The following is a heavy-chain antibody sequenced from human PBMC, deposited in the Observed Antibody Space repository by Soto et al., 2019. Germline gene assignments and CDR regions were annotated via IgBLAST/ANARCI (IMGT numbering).Heavy chain of an antibody. CDR3: ATYCGGDCYSGTY. CDR2: IWSDGINR. CDR1: GFTFRNYD. V-gene: IGHV3-33*01. D-gene: IGHD2-21*02. Sequence: QVQLVASGGGLVQPGKSLGLSCAASGFTFRNYDMHWVRQAPGKGLEWVAVIWSDGINRYYADSVQGRFTISRDNSKNTLFLQMNSLRVEDTAVYYCATYCGGDCYSGTYWGQGTLVTVSS. J-gene: IGHJ4*02.